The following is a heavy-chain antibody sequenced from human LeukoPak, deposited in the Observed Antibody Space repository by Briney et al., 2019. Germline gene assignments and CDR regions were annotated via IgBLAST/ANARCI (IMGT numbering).Heavy chain of an antibody. CDR3: AKGPTYYDFWSGYY. V-gene: IGHV3-23*01. J-gene: IGHJ4*02. CDR2: ISGSGGST. D-gene: IGHD3-3*01. CDR1: GFTFSSYE. Sequence: PGGSLRLSCAASGFTFSSYEMSWVRQAPGKGLEWVSAISGSGGSTYYADSVKGRFTISRDNSKNTLYLQMNSLRAEDTAVYYCAKGPTYYDFWSGYYWGQGTLVTVSS.